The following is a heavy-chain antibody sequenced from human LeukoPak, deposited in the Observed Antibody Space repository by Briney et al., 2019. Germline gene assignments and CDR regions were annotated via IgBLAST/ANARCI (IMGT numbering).Heavy chain of an antibody. CDR3: ARDGGYDYVWGSYRYEDY. V-gene: IGHV1-69*05. CDR2: IIPIFGTA. J-gene: IGHJ4*02. Sequence: SVKVSCKASGGTFSSYAISWVRQAPGQGLEWMGRIIPIFGTANYAQKLQGRVTMTTDTSTSTAYMELRSLRSDDTAVYYCARDGGYDYVWGSYRYEDYWGQGTLVTVSS. D-gene: IGHD3-16*02. CDR1: GGTFSSYA.